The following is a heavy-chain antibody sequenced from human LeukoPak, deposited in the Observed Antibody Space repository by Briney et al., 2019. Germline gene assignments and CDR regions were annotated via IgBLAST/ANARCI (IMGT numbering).Heavy chain of an antibody. CDR3: AREFIYSSGHYGGFDI. V-gene: IGHV3-11*01. CDR2: ISSGGTTK. J-gene: IGHJ3*02. CDR1: GFTFSDYY. Sequence: GGSLRLSCAASGFTFSDYYMSWIRQVPGKGLEWVSYISSGGTTKYYTDSVKGRFTISRDNAKNSLYLQMNSLRAEDTAVYYCAREFIYSSGHYGGFDIWGQGTMVTVSS. D-gene: IGHD3-22*01.